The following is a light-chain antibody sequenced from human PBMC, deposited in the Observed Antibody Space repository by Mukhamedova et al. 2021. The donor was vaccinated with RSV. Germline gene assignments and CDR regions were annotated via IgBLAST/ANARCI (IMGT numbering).Light chain of an antibody. CDR3: QVWDTGTVK. CDR1: NIGIQN. V-gene: IGLV3-9*01. J-gene: IGLJ3*02. Sequence: AIITCGGNNIGIQNVHWYQKKAGQAPVLVIYRNSHRPSAISERISASKSGNTATLTISRAQVGDEAEYYCQVWDTGTVKFGGGT. CDR2: RNS.